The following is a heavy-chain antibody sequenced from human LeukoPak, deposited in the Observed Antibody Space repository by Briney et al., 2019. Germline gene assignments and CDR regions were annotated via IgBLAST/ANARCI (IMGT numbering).Heavy chain of an antibody. J-gene: IGHJ4*02. CDR3: ARGPLVAATFFTYFDY. CDR2: ISAYNGNT. Sequence: GASVEVSCKASGYTFTSYGISWVRQAPGQGLEWMGWISAYNGNTNYAQKLQGRVTMTTDTSTSTAYMELRSLRSDDTAVYYCARGPLVAATFFTYFDYWGQGTLVTVSS. CDR1: GYTFTSYG. V-gene: IGHV1-18*01. D-gene: IGHD2-15*01.